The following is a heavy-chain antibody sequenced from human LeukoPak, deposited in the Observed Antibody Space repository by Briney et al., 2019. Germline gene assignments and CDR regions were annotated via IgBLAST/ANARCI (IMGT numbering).Heavy chain of an antibody. CDR2: IYHSGST. V-gene: IGHV4-38-2*02. J-gene: IGHJ5*02. CDR1: GYSIGSGFY. CDR3: ARDIAAAGYNWFDP. D-gene: IGHD6-13*01. Sequence: PSETLSLTCTVSGYSIGSGFYWGWIRQPPGKGLEWIGSIYHSGSTYYNPSLKSRITISVDTSKNHFSLKLSSVTAADTAVYYCARDIAAAGYNWFDPWGQGTLVTVSS.